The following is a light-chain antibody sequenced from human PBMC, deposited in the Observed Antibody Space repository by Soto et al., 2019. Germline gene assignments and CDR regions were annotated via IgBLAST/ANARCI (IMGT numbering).Light chain of an antibody. V-gene: IGKV3-20*01. CDR1: QSISSN. J-gene: IGKJ1*01. CDR2: GAS. Sequence: EMVRTQSPATLSVSPGERATLSCRASQSISSNLAWYQQKPGQAPRLLIYGASSRATGIPDRFSGSGSGTDFTLTISRLEPEDFAVYYCQQYGSSRTFGQGTKVDIK. CDR3: QQYGSSRT.